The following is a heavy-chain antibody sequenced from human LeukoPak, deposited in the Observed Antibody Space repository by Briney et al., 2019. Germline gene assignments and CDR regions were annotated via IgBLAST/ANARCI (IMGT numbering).Heavy chain of an antibody. D-gene: IGHD3-10*01. CDR2: ISSSGSTI. CDR3: AKDPPLYYSAFDY. CDR1: GFTFSDYY. V-gene: IGHV3-11*01. J-gene: IGHJ4*02. Sequence: GGSLRLSCAASGFTFSDYYMSWIRQAPGKGLEWVSYISSSGSTIYYADSVKGRFTISRDNSKNTLYLQMNSLRAEDTAVYYCAKDPPLYYSAFDYWGQGTLVTVSS.